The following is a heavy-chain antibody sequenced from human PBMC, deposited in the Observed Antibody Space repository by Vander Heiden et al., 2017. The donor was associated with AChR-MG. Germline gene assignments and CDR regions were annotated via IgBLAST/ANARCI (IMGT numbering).Heavy chain of an antibody. V-gene: IGHV3-9*01. Sequence: EVQLVESGGGLVQPGRSLRLSCAASGFTFDDYAMLWVRQAPGKGLEWVSSITWDSGNIDYADSVKGRFTLSRDNAKNSLSLQMNSLRAEDTALYYCAKASLASGSFIDYWGQGTLVTVSS. CDR1: GFTFDDYA. J-gene: IGHJ4*02. D-gene: IGHD3-10*01. CDR2: ITWDSGNI. CDR3: AKASLASGSFIDY.